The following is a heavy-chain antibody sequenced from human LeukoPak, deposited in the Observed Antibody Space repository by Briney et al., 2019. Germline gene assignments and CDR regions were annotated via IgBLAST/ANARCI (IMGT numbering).Heavy chain of an antibody. J-gene: IGHJ4*02. CDR1: GFTFSSYA. V-gene: IGHV3-23*01. CDR2: ISGSGGST. D-gene: IGHD6-6*01. CDR3: AKDRAYSSSSYYFDY. Sequence: GGSLRLSCAASGFTFSSYAMSWVRQAPGKALEWVSAISGSGGSTYYADSVKGRFTISRDNSKNTLYLQMNSLRAEDTAVYYCAKDRAYSSSSYYFDYWGQGTLVTVSS.